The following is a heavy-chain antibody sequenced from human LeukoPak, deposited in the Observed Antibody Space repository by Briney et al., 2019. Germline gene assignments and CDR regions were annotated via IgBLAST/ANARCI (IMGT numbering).Heavy chain of an antibody. Sequence: ASVKVSCKASGYTFTGYYMHWVRQAPGQGLEWMGWINPDSGGTNYAQNFQGRVTMTRDTSISTAYMEVSSLRSADTAVYYCARDLRGLGDSFDYWGQGTLVTISS. CDR2: INPDSGGT. CDR1: GYTFTGYY. D-gene: IGHD3-10*01. J-gene: IGHJ4*02. V-gene: IGHV1-2*02. CDR3: ARDLRGLGDSFDY.